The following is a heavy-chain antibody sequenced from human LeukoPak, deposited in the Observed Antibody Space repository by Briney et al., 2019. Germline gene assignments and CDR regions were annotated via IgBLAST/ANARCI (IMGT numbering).Heavy chain of an antibody. Sequence: SETLSLTCAVYGGSFTGYYWSWIRQPPGKGLEWIGEINHSGSTNYNPSLKSRVTISVDTSKNQFSLKLSSVTAADTAVYYCARGSLLLGYCSSTSCYRGLYNWFDPWGQGTLVTVSS. CDR2: INHSGST. D-gene: IGHD2-2*01. CDR1: GGSFTGYY. CDR3: ARGSLLLGYCSSTSCYRGLYNWFDP. J-gene: IGHJ5*02. V-gene: IGHV4-34*01.